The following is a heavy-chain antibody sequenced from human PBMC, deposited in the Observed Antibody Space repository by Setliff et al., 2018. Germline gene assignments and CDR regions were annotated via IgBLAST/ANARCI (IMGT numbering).Heavy chain of an antibody. CDR3: VRDRWKVMVNKGDDAFDL. V-gene: IGHV3-9*01. J-gene: IGHJ3*01. CDR1: GFTFDDYA. D-gene: IGHD5-18*01. Sequence: GGSLRLSCAASGFTFDDYAMHWVRQAPGKGLEWVSGISWNSGSIGYADSVKGRFTISRDNAKNSLYLQMDSLRGEDTAVYYCVRDRWKVMVNKGDDAFDLWGQGTMVTVSS. CDR2: ISWNSGSI.